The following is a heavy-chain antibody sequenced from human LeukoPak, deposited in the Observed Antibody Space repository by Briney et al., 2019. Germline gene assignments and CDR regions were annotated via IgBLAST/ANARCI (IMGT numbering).Heavy chain of an antibody. J-gene: IGHJ4*02. Sequence: GGSLRLSCAASGFTFTTDPMSWVRQAPGRGLEWVSVITGNSGSSYYADSVKGRFSISRDNSKNTLFLQLNTLRADDTAVYYCANLSSTWHVDYWGQGTLVTVSP. D-gene: IGHD6-13*01. V-gene: IGHV3-23*01. CDR1: GFTFTTDP. CDR3: ANLSSTWHVDY. CDR2: ITGNSGSS.